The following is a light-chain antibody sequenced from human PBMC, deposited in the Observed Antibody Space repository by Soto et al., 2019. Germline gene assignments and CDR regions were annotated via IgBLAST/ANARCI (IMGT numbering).Light chain of an antibody. CDR1: ASDVGGYNY. Sequence: QSALTQPASVSGSPGQSITISCTGTASDVGGYNYVSWYQHHPGEAPKLMIYEVNDRPSGVSNRFSGSKSGNTASLTISGLQAEDEADYYCTSYTGSSTYVFGTGTKVTVL. J-gene: IGLJ1*01. CDR2: EVN. V-gene: IGLV2-14*01. CDR3: TSYTGSSTYV.